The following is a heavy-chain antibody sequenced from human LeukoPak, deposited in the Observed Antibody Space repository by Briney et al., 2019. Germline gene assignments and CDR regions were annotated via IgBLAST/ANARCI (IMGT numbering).Heavy chain of an antibody. Sequence: GASVKVSCKASGYTFTGYYMHWVRQAPGQGLEWMGWINPNSGGTNYAQKFQGRVTMTRDTSISTAYMELSRLRSDDTAVYYCARGGYSGYDFRGRDYWGQGTLVTVSS. J-gene: IGHJ4*02. D-gene: IGHD5-12*01. CDR1: GYTFTGYY. V-gene: IGHV1-2*02. CDR2: INPNSGGT. CDR3: ARGGYSGYDFRGRDY.